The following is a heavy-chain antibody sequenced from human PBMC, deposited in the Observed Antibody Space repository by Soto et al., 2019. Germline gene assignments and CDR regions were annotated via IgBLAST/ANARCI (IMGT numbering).Heavy chain of an antibody. D-gene: IGHD2-2*01. CDR3: ARDRGIVVVPAAQPLPPLYGMDV. Sequence: GASVKVSCKASGYTFTGYYMHWVRHAPGQGLEWMGWINPNSGGTNYAQKFQGWVTMTRDTSISTAYMELSRLRSDDTAVYYCARDRGIVVVPAAQPLPPLYGMDVWGQGTTVTVSS. J-gene: IGHJ6*02. CDR1: GYTFTGYY. CDR2: INPNSGGT. V-gene: IGHV1-2*04.